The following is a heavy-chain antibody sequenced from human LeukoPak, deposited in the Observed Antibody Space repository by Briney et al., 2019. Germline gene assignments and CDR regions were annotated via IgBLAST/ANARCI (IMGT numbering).Heavy chain of an antibody. J-gene: IGHJ4*02. CDR3: ARLLVATNTPVDY. CDR2: IIPIFGTA. V-gene: IGHV1-69*13. D-gene: IGHD5-12*01. Sequence: ASVKVSCKASGYTFTGYYMHWVRQAPGQGLEWMGGIIPIFGTANYAQKFQGRVTITADESTSTAYMELSSLRSEDTAVYYCARLLVATNTPVDYWGQGTLVTVSS. CDR1: GYTFTGYY.